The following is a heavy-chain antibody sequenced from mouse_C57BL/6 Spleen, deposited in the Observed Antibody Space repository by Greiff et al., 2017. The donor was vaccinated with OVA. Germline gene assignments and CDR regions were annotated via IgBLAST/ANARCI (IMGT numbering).Heavy chain of an antibody. J-gene: IGHJ2*01. V-gene: IGHV5-9-1*02. CDR1: GFTFSSYA. CDR3: TRASITTAPYYFDY. D-gene: IGHD1-1*01. Sequence: DVKLVESGEGLVKPGGSLKLSCAASGFTFSSYAMSWVRQTPEKRLEWVAYISSGGDYIYYADTVKGRFTNSRDNARNTLYLQMSSLKSEDTAMYYCTRASITTAPYYFDYWGQGTTLTVSS. CDR2: ISSGGDYI.